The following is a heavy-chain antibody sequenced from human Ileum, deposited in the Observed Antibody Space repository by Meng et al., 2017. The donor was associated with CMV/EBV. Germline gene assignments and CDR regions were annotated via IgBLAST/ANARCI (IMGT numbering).Heavy chain of an antibody. CDR1: GGTIHSYY. Sequence: QVQMTESGPGLVKPLETLSLTCSVSGGTIHSYYWTWIRQSAGKGLEWMGRIYTSGSTKYNPSLKSRVTLSIDTSKNQFYLKVTSVTAADTAVYYCARGNSMVRGVLGWFDPWGQGTLVTVSS. J-gene: IGHJ5*02. V-gene: IGHV4-4*07. CDR3: ARGNSMVRGVLGWFDP. D-gene: IGHD3-10*01. CDR2: IYTSGST.